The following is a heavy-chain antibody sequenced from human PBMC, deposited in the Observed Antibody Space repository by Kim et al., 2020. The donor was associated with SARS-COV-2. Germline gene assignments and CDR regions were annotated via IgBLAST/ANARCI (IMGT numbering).Heavy chain of an antibody. CDR1: GLSFRLYG. J-gene: IGHJ6*01. CDR3: AKDRVLIAAPGTAGMEV. V-gene: IGHV3-30*18. Sequence: GGSLRLSCEASGLSFRLYGMHWVRQAPGKGQEWVAFLSFDGNKTYYADSVKGRLTVSRDNSKNMLYLQMNSLRPEDTALYYCAKDRVLIAAPGTAGMEV. CDR2: LSFDGNKT. D-gene: IGHD6-25*01.